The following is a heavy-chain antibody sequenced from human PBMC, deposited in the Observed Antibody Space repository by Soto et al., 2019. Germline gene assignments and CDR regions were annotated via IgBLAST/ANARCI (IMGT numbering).Heavy chain of an antibody. D-gene: IGHD6-19*01. Sequence: EVKLLESGGGLVQPGGSLRLSCAASGFTFSSYAMSWVRQAPGKGLEWVSSITGGGENTHYADSVKGRFTISRDNSKNTLSLQMNSLRVEDTAVYHCAKGRLAVAAPYSWFYPWGQGTLVTVSS. J-gene: IGHJ5*02. CDR2: ITGGGENT. CDR3: AKGRLAVAAPYSWFYP. V-gene: IGHV3-23*01. CDR1: GFTFSSYA.